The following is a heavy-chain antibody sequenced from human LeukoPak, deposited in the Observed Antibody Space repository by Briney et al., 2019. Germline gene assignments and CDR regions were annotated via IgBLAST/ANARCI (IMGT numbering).Heavy chain of an antibody. J-gene: IGHJ4*02. CDR2: IIGSGGST. CDR1: RFTFSSYA. Sequence: PGRSLRLSCAASRFTFSSYAMSWVSPAQRKGLEWVSLIIGSGGSTYYADSVKGRFTISRDNSKNTLYLQMNSLRAEDTAIYYCAKFGPPVDYWGQGTLVTVSS. V-gene: IGHV3-23*01. D-gene: IGHD3-16*01. CDR3: AKFGPPVDY.